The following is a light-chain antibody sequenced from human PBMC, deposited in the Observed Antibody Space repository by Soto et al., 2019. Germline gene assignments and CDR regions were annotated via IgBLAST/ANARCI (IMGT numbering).Light chain of an antibody. CDR2: AAS. J-gene: IGKJ3*01. Sequence: EIHMTQSPSSLSASVGDRVTITCRASQSISSYLNWYQQKPVKAPKLLIYAASSLQTGVPSRFSRSGSVTDFTLTTSSLPPEDFATYYCQQSYSTPWTFGPGTKVDIK. V-gene: IGKV1-39*01. CDR3: QQSYSTPWT. CDR1: QSISSY.